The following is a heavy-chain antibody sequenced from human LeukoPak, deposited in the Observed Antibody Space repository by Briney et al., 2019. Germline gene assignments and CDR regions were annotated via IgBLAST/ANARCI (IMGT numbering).Heavy chain of an antibody. CDR3: ARAGATHYFDY. D-gene: IGHD1-26*01. V-gene: IGHV4-30-4*01. J-gene: IGHJ4*02. CDR1: GGSISSGDYY. CDR2: IYYSGST. Sequence: SQTLSLTCTVSGGSISSGDYYWSWIRQPPGKGLEWIGYIYYSGSTYYNPSLKSQVTISVDTSKNQFSLKLSSVTAADTAVYYCARAGATHYFDYWGQGTLVTVSS.